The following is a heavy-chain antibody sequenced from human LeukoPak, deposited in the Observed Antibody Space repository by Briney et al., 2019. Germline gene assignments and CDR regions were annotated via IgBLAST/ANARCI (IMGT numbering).Heavy chain of an antibody. V-gene: IGHV3-53*01. D-gene: IGHD2-2*02. CDR3: AKDPFLPPLGKPLLYASGY. CDR1: GFTVSTNY. CDR2: IYSGGST. J-gene: IGHJ4*02. Sequence: PGGSLRLSCAASGFTVSTNYMSWVRQAPGKGLEWVSLIYSGGSTYYADSVKGRFTISRDNSKNTLYLQMNSLRAEDTAVYYCAKDPFLPPLGKPLLYASGYWGQGTLVTVSS.